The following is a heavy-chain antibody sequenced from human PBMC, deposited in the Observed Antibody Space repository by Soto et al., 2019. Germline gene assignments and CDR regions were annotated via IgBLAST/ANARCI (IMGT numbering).Heavy chain of an antibody. CDR3: AKGANRLNTVTPYYFSY. Sequence: EVQLLESGGGLVQPGGSLRLSCAASGFTFSSYAMSWVRQAPGKGLEWGSAISGSGGSTYYADSVTGRFTISRDNSKNTLYLQMNSLRAADTAVYYCAKGANRLNTVTPYYFSYGGQGTLFTVSS. J-gene: IGHJ4*02. D-gene: IGHD4-17*01. CDR1: GFTFSSYA. V-gene: IGHV3-23*01. CDR2: ISGSGGST.